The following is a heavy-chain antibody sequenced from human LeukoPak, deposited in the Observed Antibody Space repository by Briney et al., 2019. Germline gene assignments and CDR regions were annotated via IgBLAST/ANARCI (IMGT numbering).Heavy chain of an antibody. Sequence: ASVKVSCRASGYTFTSYDINWMRQATGQGLEWMGWMSPNSGNTGYAQKFQGRVTMTRDTSTGTAYLELSSLRSEDSAVYYCVRTPPNWGADFWGQGTLVTVSS. CDR3: VRTPPNWGADF. CDR2: MSPNSGNT. CDR1: GYTFTSYD. V-gene: IGHV1-8*01. D-gene: IGHD7-27*01. J-gene: IGHJ4*02.